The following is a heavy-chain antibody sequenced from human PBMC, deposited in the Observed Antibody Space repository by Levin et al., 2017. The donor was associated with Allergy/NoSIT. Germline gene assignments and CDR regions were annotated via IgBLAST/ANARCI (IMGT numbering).Heavy chain of an antibody. CDR2: INHSGST. Sequence: SQTLSLTCAVYGGSFSGYYWSWIRQPPGKGLEWIGEINHSGSTNYNPSLKSRVTISVDTSKNQFSLKLSSVTAADTAVYYCARGGITMVRGVITRPYNWFDPWGQGTLVTVSS. CDR1: GGSFSGYY. D-gene: IGHD3-10*01. J-gene: IGHJ5*02. CDR3: ARGGITMVRGVITRPYNWFDP. V-gene: IGHV4-34*01.